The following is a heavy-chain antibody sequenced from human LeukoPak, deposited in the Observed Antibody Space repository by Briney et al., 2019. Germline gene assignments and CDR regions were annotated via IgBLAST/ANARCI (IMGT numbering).Heavy chain of an antibody. D-gene: IGHD3-16*02. J-gene: IGHJ4*02. CDR2: IYHSGST. V-gene: IGHV4-39*07. CDR3: ARESMITFGGVIPFDY. CDR1: GGSFSSSSYY. Sequence: SETLSLTCTVSGGSFSSSSYYWGWIRQPPGKGLEWIGEIYHSGSTNYNPSLKSRVTISVDKSKNQFSLKLSSVTAADTAVYYCARESMITFGGVIPFDYWGQGTLVTVSS.